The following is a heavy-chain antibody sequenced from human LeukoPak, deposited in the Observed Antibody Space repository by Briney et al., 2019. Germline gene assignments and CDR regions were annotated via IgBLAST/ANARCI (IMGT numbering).Heavy chain of an antibody. CDR2: ISYDGSNK. J-gene: IGHJ4*02. V-gene: IGHV3-30-3*01. CDR3: ASDGRYCSSTSCHRGDYFDY. D-gene: IGHD2-2*02. Sequence: GGSLRLSCAASGFTFSSYAMHWVRQAPGKGLEWVAVISYDGSNKYYAGSVKGRFTISRDNSKNTLYLQMNSLRAEDTAVYYCASDGRYCSSTSCHRGDYFDYWGQGTLVTVSS. CDR1: GFTFSSYA.